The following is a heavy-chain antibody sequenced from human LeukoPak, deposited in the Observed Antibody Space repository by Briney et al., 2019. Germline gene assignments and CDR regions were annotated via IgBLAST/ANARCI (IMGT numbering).Heavy chain of an antibody. D-gene: IGHD2-15*01. CDR1: GYSISSGYY. CDR3: ARDVSYCSGGSCYPGPDWSDP. J-gene: IGHJ5*02. V-gene: IGHV4-38-2*02. Sequence: SETLSLTCAVSGYSISSGYYWGWIRQPPGKGLEWIGSIYHSGSTYYNPSLKSRVTISVDTSKNQFSLKLSSVTAADTAVYYCARDVSYCSGGSCYPGPDWSDPWGQGTLVTVSS. CDR2: IYHSGST.